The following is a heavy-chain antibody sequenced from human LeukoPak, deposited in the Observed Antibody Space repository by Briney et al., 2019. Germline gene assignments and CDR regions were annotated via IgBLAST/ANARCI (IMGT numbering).Heavy chain of an antibody. Sequence: PGGSLRLSCAASGFTFSSYSMNWVRQAPGKGLEWVSHITSSSSAIYYADSVKGRFSISRDNAKNSLYLQMNSLRAEDTAMYYCARASVQEWELLGGFFDYWGQGTLVTVSS. J-gene: IGHJ4*02. CDR1: GFTFSSYS. D-gene: IGHD1-26*01. V-gene: IGHV3-48*01. CDR3: ARASVQEWELLGGFFDY. CDR2: ITSSSSAI.